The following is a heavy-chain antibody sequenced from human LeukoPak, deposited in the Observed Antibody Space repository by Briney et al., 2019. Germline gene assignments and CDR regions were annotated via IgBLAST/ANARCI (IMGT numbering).Heavy chain of an antibody. Sequence: SETLSLTCAVSGGSISSYYWSWIRQPPGKGLEWIGYIYYSGSTNYNPSLKSRVTISVDTSKNQFSLKLSSVTAADTAVYYCARGGLDWLGNRLHLDYWGQGTLVTVSS. CDR1: GGSISSYY. D-gene: IGHD3-9*01. V-gene: IGHV4-59*01. J-gene: IGHJ4*02. CDR2: IYYSGST. CDR3: ARGGLDWLGNRLHLDY.